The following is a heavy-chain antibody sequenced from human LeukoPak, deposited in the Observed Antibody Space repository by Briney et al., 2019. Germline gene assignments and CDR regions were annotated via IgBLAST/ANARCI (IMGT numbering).Heavy chain of an antibody. Sequence: GGSLRLSCAASGFTVSSSYMSWVRQAPGKGLEWVSLIYSGGSTYYAAYVKGRFTISRDNSKNTLYLQMNSLRPEDTAVYYCAKGYNYAYEYWGQGTLVTVSS. CDR2: IYSGGST. CDR3: AKGYNYAYEY. CDR1: GFTVSSSY. V-gene: IGHV3-53*01. D-gene: IGHD5-18*01. J-gene: IGHJ4*02.